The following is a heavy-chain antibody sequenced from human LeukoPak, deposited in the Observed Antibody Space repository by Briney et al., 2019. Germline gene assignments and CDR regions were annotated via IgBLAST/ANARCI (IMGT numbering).Heavy chain of an antibody. CDR1: GFTFSDYY. V-gene: IGHV3-11*01. D-gene: IGHD3-10*01. Sequence: PGGSLRLSCAASGFTFSDYYMSWIRQAPGKGLERVSYISSSGSTIYYADSVKGRFTISRDNAKNSLYLQMNSLRAEDTAVYYCARSITMVRGVRGYYMDVWGKGTTVTISS. CDR2: ISSSGSTI. J-gene: IGHJ6*03. CDR3: ARSITMVRGVRGYYMDV.